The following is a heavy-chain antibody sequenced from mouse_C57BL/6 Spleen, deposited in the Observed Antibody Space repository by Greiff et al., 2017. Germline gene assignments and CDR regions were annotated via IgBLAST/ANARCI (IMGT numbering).Heavy chain of an antibody. CDR1: GYTFTDYY. V-gene: IGHV1-26*01. D-gene: IGHD1-1*01. J-gene: IGHJ4*01. Sequence: EVQLQQSGPELVKPGASVKISCKASGYTFTDYYMNWVKQSHGKSLEWIGDINPNNGGTSYNQKFKGKATLTVDKSSSTAYMELRSLTSEDSAVYYCARSGYGSSYEYAMDYWGQGTSVTVSS. CDR3: ARSGYGSSYEYAMDY. CDR2: INPNNGGT.